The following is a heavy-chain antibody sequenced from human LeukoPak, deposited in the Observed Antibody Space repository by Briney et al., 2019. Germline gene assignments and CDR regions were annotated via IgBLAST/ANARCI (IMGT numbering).Heavy chain of an antibody. CDR3: AKWGDYDILTGYYVSDF. CDR2: ITGSGDTT. D-gene: IGHD3-9*01. J-gene: IGHJ4*02. V-gene: IGHV3-23*01. Sequence: GGSLRLSCAASGFIFRNYAMSWVRQAPGKGLEWASAITGSGDTTYYADSVKGRFTISRDNSKNTLYVEMNTLRAEDTAVYYCAKWGDYDILTGYYVSDFWGQGTLVTVSS. CDR1: GFIFRNYA.